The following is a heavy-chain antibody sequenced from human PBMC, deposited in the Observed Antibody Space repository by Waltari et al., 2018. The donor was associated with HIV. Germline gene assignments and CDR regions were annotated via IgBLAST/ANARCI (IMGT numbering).Heavy chain of an antibody. CDR1: GFTFSSYA. V-gene: IGHV3-64D*06. CDR3: VKEGGYCSGGRCYYYGMDV. CDR2: ISNNGHST. Sequence: EVQLVESGGGLVQPGGSLRLSCSASGFTFSSYAMHWVRPAPGKGLEYVSAISNNGHSTYYADSVKGRFIISRDNSKNTLNLQMSSLRAEDTAVYYCVKEGGYCSGGRCYYYGMDVWGQGTTVTVSS. D-gene: IGHD2-15*01. J-gene: IGHJ6*02.